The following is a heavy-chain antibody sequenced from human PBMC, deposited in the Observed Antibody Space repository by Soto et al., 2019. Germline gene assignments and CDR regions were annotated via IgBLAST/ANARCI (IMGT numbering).Heavy chain of an antibody. J-gene: IGHJ5*01. CDR1: GDSISNLDYF. Sequence: SETLSLTCSVSGDSISNLDYFWAWIRQPPGQALEYIGYIYKSATTYYNPSFESRVAISVDTSKSQFSLNVTSVTAADTAVYFCARGRYCLTGRCFPNWFDSWGQGALVTVS. CDR3: ARGRYCLTGRCFPNWFDS. D-gene: IGHD7-27*01. V-gene: IGHV4-30-4*01. CDR2: IYKSATT.